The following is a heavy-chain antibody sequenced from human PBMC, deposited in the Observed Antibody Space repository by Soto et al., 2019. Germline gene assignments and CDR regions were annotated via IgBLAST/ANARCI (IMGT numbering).Heavy chain of an antibody. CDR3: ARSFVVVTDFDY. Sequence: QVQLVQSGAEEKKPGASVKVSCKASGYTFTSYAMHWVRQAPGQRLEWMGWINAGNGNTKYSQKFRGRVTITRDTGAKTAYMELSSLRSEDTAVYYCARSFVVVTDFDYWGQGTLVTVSS. D-gene: IGHD2-21*02. CDR2: INAGNGNT. J-gene: IGHJ4*02. CDR1: GYTFTSYA. V-gene: IGHV1-3*05.